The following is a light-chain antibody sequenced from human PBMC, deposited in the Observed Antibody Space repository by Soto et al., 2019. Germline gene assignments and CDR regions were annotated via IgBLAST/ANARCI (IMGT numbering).Light chain of an antibody. CDR3: HQRSNWPRT. CDR2: DVS. J-gene: IGKJ4*01. Sequence: VLTQSPATLSLSPGDRATLSCRASQSVTRYLAWYHQKPGQALRLVMYDVSTRATGIPARFSGSGSGTDFTLTISSLEPEDFAVYYCHQRSNWPRTFGGGTKLELK. CDR1: QSVTRY. V-gene: IGKV3-11*01.